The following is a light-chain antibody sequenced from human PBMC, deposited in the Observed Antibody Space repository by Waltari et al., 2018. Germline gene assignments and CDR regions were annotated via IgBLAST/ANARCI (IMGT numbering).Light chain of an antibody. CDR2: DVN. Sequence: QSALTQPRSVSGSPGQSVTISCTGTTNDFGGYNYGSWYQHHPGKAPKLMIYDVNKRPSGVPDRFSGSKSGNTASLTISGLQAEDEADFYCCSYAGSYILVFGGGTKLTVL. V-gene: IGLV2-11*01. CDR3: CSYAGSYILV. CDR1: TNDFGGYNY. J-gene: IGLJ2*01.